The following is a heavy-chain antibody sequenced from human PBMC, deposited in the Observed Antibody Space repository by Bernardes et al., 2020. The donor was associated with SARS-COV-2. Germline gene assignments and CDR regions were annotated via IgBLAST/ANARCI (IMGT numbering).Heavy chain of an antibody. J-gene: IGHJ4*02. V-gene: IGHV3-74*01. CDR1: GFTFSTYW. CDR3: AREGGSYRLLPDY. CDR2: INNDGSST. D-gene: IGHD3-16*02. Sequence: GGSLRLSCAASGFTFSTYWMHWVRQAPGKGLVLVSRINNDGSSTNYADSVKGRFSISRDNAKNTLYLQMNSLSPEDTAVYYCAREGGSYRLLPDYWGQGTLVTVSS.